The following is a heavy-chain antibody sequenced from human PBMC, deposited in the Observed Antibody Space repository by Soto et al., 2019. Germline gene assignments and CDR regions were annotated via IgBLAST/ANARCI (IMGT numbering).Heavy chain of an antibody. CDR3: ARVRVDYYDRSGYYLFDY. CDR1: GGSISSGDYY. CDR2: IYYSGST. Sequence: SETLSLTCTVSGGSISSGDYYWSWIRQPPGKGLEWIGYIYYSGSTYYNPSLKSRVTISVDTSKNQFSLKLSSVTAADTAVYYCARVRVDYYDRSGYYLFDYWGQGTLVTVSS. J-gene: IGHJ4*02. V-gene: IGHV4-30-4*01. D-gene: IGHD3-22*01.